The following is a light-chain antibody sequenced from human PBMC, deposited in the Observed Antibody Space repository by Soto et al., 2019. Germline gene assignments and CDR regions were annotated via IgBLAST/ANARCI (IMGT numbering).Light chain of an antibody. CDR2: DAS. V-gene: IGKV1-33*01. J-gene: IGKJ4*01. Sequence: DIQMTQSPSSLSASVGDRVTITCQASQDISNYLNWYQQKPGKAPKLLIYDASNLETGVPSRFSGSGSATDFPFTISSLQPEDIATYYCQQYDNLVLTFGGGTKVEIK. CDR3: QQYDNLVLT. CDR1: QDISNY.